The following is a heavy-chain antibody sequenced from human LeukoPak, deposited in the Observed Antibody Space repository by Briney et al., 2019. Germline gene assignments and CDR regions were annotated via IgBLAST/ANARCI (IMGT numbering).Heavy chain of an antibody. D-gene: IGHD1-7*01. CDR2: ISSDGSGK. Sequence: GGSLRLSCAASGFTFTNFGMHWVRQAPGKGLEWVAVISSDGSGKNYADSVKGRFTISRDNSKNTLYLQMNSLRAEDTAVYYCASHGNWSYDPQFDYWGQGTLVTVSS. V-gene: IGHV3-30*03. CDR3: ASHGNWSYDPQFDY. J-gene: IGHJ4*02. CDR1: GFTFTNFG.